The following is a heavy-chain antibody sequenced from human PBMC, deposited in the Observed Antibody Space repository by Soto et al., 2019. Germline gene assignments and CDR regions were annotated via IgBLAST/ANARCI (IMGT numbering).Heavy chain of an antibody. CDR1: GGSISSGGYS. V-gene: IGHV4-30-2*01. J-gene: IGHJ4*02. CDR2: IYHTGST. Sequence: QVQLQESGSGLVKPSQTLSLTCAVSGGSISSGGYSWSWIRQPPGKGLGWIGYIYHTGSTYYNPFLKSRVTISMDTSKNQFSLKLNSVTAADTAVYYCARGHDANNDWGQGTLVTVSS. D-gene: IGHD2-8*01. CDR3: ARGHDANND.